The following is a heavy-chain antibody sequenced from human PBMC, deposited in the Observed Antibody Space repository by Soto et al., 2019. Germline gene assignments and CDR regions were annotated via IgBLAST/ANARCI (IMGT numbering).Heavy chain of an antibody. D-gene: IGHD3-10*01. CDR1: GFSFSSYD. Sequence: QEQLVESGGGAVQPGRSLRLSCTASGFSFSSYDMHWFRQAPGEGLELVSAMSFDGSYKHYVDSVKGRFTISRDNSESTLYLQMNGLSPEDTAVYFCARGRIRGVVYYGVEDWGQGTTVTVS. CDR3: ARGRIRGVVYYGVED. V-gene: IGHV3-30*03. CDR2: MSFDGSYK. J-gene: IGHJ6*02.